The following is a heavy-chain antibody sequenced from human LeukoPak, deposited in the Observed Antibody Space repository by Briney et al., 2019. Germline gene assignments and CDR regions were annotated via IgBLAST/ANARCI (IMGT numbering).Heavy chain of an antibody. CDR1: GFTFSIYS. J-gene: IGHJ4*02. Sequence: GGSLRLSCAASGFTFSIYSMNWVRQAPGKGLEWVSSISSSGTNKYYADSVKGRFTISRDNAKNSLYLQMNSLSAEDTAVYYCASGSYDTRRYDYWGQGILVTVTS. V-gene: IGHV3-21*06. D-gene: IGHD1-26*01. CDR3: ASGSYDTRRYDY. CDR2: ISSSGTNK.